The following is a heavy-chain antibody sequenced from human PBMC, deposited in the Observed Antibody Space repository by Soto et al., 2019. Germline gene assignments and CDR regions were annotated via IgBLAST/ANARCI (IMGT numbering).Heavy chain of an antibody. J-gene: IGHJ5*02. CDR2: ISGSGGST. Sequence: GGSLRLSCAASGFTFSSYAMSWVRQAPGKGLEWVSAISGSGGSTYYADSVKGRFTISRDNSKNTLYLQWSSLRASDTAMYYCARGLRRGIMIMSPTWFDPWGQGTQVTVSS. D-gene: IGHD3-10*01. CDR3: ARGLRRGIMIMSPTWFDP. CDR1: GFTFSSYA. V-gene: IGHV3-23*01.